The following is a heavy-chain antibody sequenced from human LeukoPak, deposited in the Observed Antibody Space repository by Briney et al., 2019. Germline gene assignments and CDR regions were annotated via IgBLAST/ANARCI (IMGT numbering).Heavy chain of an antibody. V-gene: IGHV1-46*01. CDR2: INPSGGNT. Sequence: ASVKVSCKASGYTFTSYYIHWVRQAPGQGLEWMGIINPSGGNTAYAQKFQGRVTVTRDTSTTTAYLELSSLRSEDTAIYYCARVALKSGWFDYWGQGTLVTVSS. CDR3: ARVALKSGWFDY. J-gene: IGHJ4*02. CDR1: GYTFTSYY. D-gene: IGHD6-19*01.